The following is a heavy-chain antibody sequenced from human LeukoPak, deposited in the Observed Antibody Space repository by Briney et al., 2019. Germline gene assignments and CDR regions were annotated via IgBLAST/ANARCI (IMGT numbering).Heavy chain of an antibody. CDR2: IYHSGST. Sequence: SSETLSLTCTVSGYSISSGYYWGWIRQPPGKGLEWIGSIYHSGSTYYNPSLKSRVTISVDTSKNQFSLQLRSVTAADTALYYCARVGYCSGGSCLNWFDPWGRGTLVTVSS. D-gene: IGHD2-15*01. CDR1: GYSISSGYY. V-gene: IGHV4-38-2*02. CDR3: ARVGYCSGGSCLNWFDP. J-gene: IGHJ5*02.